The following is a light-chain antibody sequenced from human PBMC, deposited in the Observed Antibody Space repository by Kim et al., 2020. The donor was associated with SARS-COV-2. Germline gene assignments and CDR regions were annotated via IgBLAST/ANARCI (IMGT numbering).Light chain of an antibody. Sequence: QSALTQSPSASGSPGQSVTISCTGTSSDVGGYNNVSWYQQHPGKAPKLMIFEVTKRPSGVPDRFSGSKSANTASLTVSGLQAEDEADYYCSSYAGSKNRVVFGGGTQLTVL. CDR1: SSDVGGYNN. V-gene: IGLV2-8*01. CDR2: EVT. J-gene: IGLJ2*01. CDR3: SSYAGSKNRVV.